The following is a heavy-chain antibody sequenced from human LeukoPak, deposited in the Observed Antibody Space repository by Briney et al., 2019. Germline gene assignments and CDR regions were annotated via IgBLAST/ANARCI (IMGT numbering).Heavy chain of an antibody. CDR1: GFTFSSYA. CDR3: ARVDSSGWYPYFDY. D-gene: IGHD6-19*01. Sequence: GGSLRLSCAASGFTFSSYAMHWVRQAPGKGLEYVSAISSNGGSTYYANSVKGRFTISRDNSKNTLYLQMGSLRAEDMAVYYCARVDSSGWYPYFDYWGQGTLVTVSS. J-gene: IGHJ4*02. CDR2: ISSNGGST. V-gene: IGHV3-64*01.